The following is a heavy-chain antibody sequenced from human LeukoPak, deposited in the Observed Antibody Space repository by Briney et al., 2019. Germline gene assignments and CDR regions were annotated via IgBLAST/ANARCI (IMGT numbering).Heavy chain of an antibody. CDR1: GGSISSSSYY. D-gene: IGHD3-16*02. Sequence: SETLSLICTVSGGSISSSSYYWGWIRQPPGKGLEWIGSIYYSGSTYYNPSLKSRVTISVDTSKNQFSLKLSSVTAADTAVYYCASQVGGVIVISAFDIWGQGTMVTVSS. CDR3: ASQVGGVIVISAFDI. CDR2: IYYSGST. J-gene: IGHJ3*02. V-gene: IGHV4-39*01.